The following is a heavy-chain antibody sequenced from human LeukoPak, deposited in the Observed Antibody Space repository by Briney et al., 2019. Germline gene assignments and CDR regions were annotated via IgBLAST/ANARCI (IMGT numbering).Heavy chain of an antibody. D-gene: IGHD3-22*01. CDR1: GFTFSSYW. J-gene: IGHJ4*02. Sequence: GGSLRLSCAASGFTFSSYWMSWVRQAPGKGLEWVANIKQDGSEKYYVDSVKGRFTISRDSAKNSLYLQMNSLRAEDTAVYYCARSTYYYDSSGYYYWDYWGQGTLVTVSS. CDR2: IKQDGSEK. V-gene: IGHV3-7*01. CDR3: ARSTYYYDSSGYYYWDY.